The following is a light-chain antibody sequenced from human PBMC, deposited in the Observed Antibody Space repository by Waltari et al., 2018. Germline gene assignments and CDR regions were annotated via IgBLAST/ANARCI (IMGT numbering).Light chain of an antibody. CDR3: SSWDDSLSGWV. Sequence: QSVLTQPPSASETPGQRVVISCSVSNSHTRNTFVYWYQQFPGPAPKLLIYRNNERPSGVPDRFSGSKSDTSASLAISGLRSEDEADYFCSSWDDSLSGWVFGGRTKLTVL. CDR2: RNN. V-gene: IGLV1-47*01. CDR1: NSHTRNTF. J-gene: IGLJ3*02.